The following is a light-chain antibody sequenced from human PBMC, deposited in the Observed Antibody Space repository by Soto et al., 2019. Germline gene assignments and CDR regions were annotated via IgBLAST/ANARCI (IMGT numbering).Light chain of an antibody. J-gene: IGKJ1*01. CDR2: GAS. V-gene: IGKV3-15*01. CDR1: QSVSSS. Sequence: EIVMTQSPATLSVSPGERATLSCRASQSVSSSLAWYQQKPGQAPGLLIYGASTRATGIPTRFSGSGSGTEFTLTISSLQSEDFAAYYCQQYNKWPRTFGQGTKV. CDR3: QQYNKWPRT.